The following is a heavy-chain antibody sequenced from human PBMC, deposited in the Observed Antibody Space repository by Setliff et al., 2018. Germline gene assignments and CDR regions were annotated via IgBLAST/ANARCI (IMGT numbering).Heavy chain of an antibody. CDR1: GFSFGAFT. J-gene: IGHJ4*02. V-gene: IGHV3-7*03. D-gene: IGHD6-13*01. CDR2: INQDGSEK. CDR3: TTEPPRWYYFDS. Sequence: PGGSLRLSCETSGFSFGAFTMNWVRQAPGKGLEWVANINQDGSEKYYVDSVKGRFTISRDNAKNSLYLQMNSLRAEDTAVYYCTTEPPRWYYFDSWGQGTLVTV.